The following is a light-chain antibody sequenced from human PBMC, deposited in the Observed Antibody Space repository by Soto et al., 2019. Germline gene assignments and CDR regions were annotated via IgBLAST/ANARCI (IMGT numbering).Light chain of an antibody. CDR1: QTVRSN. CDR2: GAS. V-gene: IGKV3-15*01. J-gene: IGKJ4*01. CDR3: HQYNNWPPLT. Sequence: EIVITQSPATLSASPGERATLSCRASQTVRSNLAWYQQKPGQAPRLLIYGASTRATAIPARFSGSGSGTEFTLTISSLQSEDFAVYYCHQYNNWPPLTFGGGTKVDIK.